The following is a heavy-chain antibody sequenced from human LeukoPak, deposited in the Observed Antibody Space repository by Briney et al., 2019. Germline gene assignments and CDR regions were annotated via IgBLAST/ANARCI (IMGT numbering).Heavy chain of an antibody. J-gene: IGHJ4*02. CDR1: GFTFSIYA. CDR3: ARDYDAVWGGTDY. Sequence: GGSLRLSCAASGFTFSIYAMSWVRQAPGKGLEWVSAISGSGGSTYYADSVKGQFTISRDNSKNTLNLQMNSLRAEDTAVYYCARDYDAVWGGTDYWGQGTLVTVSS. CDR2: ISGSGGST. D-gene: IGHD3-16*01. V-gene: IGHV3-23*01.